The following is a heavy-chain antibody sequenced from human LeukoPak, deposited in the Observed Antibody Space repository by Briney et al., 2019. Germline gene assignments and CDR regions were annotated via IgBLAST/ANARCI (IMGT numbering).Heavy chain of an antibody. J-gene: IGHJ4*02. Sequence: PGGSLRLSCAASGFTFSSYSMNWVRQAPGKGLEWVSYISSSSSTIYYADSVKGRFTISRDNAKNSLYLQMNSLRAEDTAVYYCARGEYGGYVEPDYWGQGTLVTVSS. CDR3: ARGEYGGYVEPDY. D-gene: IGHD5-12*01. CDR1: GFTFSSYS. CDR2: ISSSSSTI. V-gene: IGHV3-48*04.